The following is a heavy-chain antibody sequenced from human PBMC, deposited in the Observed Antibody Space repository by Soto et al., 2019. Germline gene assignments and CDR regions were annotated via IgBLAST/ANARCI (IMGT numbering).Heavy chain of an antibody. CDR2: INAGNGNT. CDR1: GYTFTSYA. J-gene: IGHJ6*03. Sequence: ASVKVSCKASGYTFTSYAMHWVRQAPGQRLEWMGWINAGNGNTKYSQKFQGRVTITRDTSASTAYMELNSLRAEDTAVYYCARVKYGSGSYYYYMDVWGKGTTVTVSS. D-gene: IGHD3-10*01. V-gene: IGHV1-3*01. CDR3: ARVKYGSGSYYYYMDV.